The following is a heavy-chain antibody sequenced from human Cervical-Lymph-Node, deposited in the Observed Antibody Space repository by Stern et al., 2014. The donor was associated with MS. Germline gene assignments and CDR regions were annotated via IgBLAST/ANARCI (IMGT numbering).Heavy chain of an antibody. J-gene: IGHJ3*02. CDR3: AREIHPAIAFDI. V-gene: IGHV1-2*06. D-gene: IGHD2-2*01. Sequence: VQLVESGAEMKRPGTSMKVPCKASGYTFTDYYMHWVRQAPGQGIQRMGRINPKTGGTNYAEAFQGRVTMARDTSSSTGYMVLSSLRSDDTAVYYCAREIHPAIAFDIWGQGTVVTVSS. CDR1: GYTFTDYY. CDR2: INPKTGGT.